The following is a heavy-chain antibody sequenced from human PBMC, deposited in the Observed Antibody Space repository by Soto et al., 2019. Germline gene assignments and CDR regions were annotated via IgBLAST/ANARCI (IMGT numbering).Heavy chain of an antibody. Sequence: SETLSLTCTVSGGSISSYYWSWIRQPPGKGLEWIGYIYYSGSTNYNPSLKSRVTISVDTSKNQFSLKLSSVTAADTAVYYCARGIGVVTPLMYYYYGMDVWGQGTTVTVSS. CDR1: GGSISSYY. D-gene: IGHD3-3*01. CDR2: IYYSGST. J-gene: IGHJ6*02. CDR3: ARGIGVVTPLMYYYYGMDV. V-gene: IGHV4-59*01.